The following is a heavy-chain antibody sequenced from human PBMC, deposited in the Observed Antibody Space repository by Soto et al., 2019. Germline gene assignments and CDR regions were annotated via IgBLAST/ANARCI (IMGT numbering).Heavy chain of an antibody. J-gene: IGHJ4*02. CDR3: AKGPLATLRRVAIDY. Sequence: EVQLLESGGGLVQPGGSLRLSCAASGFTFSSYAMSWVRQAPGKGLEWVSAISDTGDSTSYADSVKGRFTISRDNFKNTLYLQMNSLRAEDTAVYYCAKGPLATLRRVAIDYWGQGTLVTVSS. CDR1: GFTFSSYA. CDR2: ISDTGDST. V-gene: IGHV3-23*01. D-gene: IGHD2-15*01.